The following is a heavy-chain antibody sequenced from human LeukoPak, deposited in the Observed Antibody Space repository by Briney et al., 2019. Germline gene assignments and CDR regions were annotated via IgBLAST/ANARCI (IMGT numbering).Heavy chain of an antibody. J-gene: IGHJ4*02. CDR2: ISYSGDGT. CDR1: GFTFSTYA. D-gene: IGHD2-15*01. V-gene: IGHV3-23*01. Sequence: GGSLRLSCAASGFTFSTYAMSWVRQAPGKGLEWVSAISYSGDGTYYADSVKGRFAISRDNPQNTLHLQMNSLRAEDTAVYYCAKSHCSGDTCRGGYFDYWGPGILVTVSS. CDR3: AKSHCSGDTCRGGYFDY.